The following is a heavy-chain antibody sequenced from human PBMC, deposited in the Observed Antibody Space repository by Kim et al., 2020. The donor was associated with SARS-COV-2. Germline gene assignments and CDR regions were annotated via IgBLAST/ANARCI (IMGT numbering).Heavy chain of an antibody. CDR1: GGSFSGYY. CDR3: ARPYCSSTSCPLDY. V-gene: IGHV4-34*01. D-gene: IGHD2-2*01. J-gene: IGHJ4*02. Sequence: SETLSLTCAVYGGSFSGYYWSWIRQPPGKGLEWIGEINHSGSTNYNPSLKSRVTISVDTSKNQFSLKLSSVTAADTAVYYCARPYCSSTSCPLDYWGQGTLVTVSS. CDR2: INHSGST.